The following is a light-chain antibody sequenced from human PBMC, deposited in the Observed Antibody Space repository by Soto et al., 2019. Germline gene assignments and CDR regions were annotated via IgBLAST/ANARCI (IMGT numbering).Light chain of an antibody. V-gene: IGKV1-39*01. Sequence: DIPMTQSPSSLPASVGDRVTLTCRASQSISTYLNWYQQKPGKAPKLLIYAASSLQSGVPSRLSGSGSGTDFTLTISSLQTADFATYYCQQSYTIPYTFGQGTKLEIK. J-gene: IGKJ2*01. CDR2: AAS. CDR1: QSISTY. CDR3: QQSYTIPYT.